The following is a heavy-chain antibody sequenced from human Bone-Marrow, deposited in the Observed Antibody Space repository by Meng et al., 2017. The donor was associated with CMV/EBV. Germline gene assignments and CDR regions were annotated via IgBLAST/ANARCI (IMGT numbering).Heavy chain of an antibody. CDR2: IYTGNSGT. CDR1: GFTFSNYA. D-gene: IGHD3-16*01. CDR3: ARGWSGGVDYYFDY. Sequence: GESLKISCAASGFTFSNYAMGWVRQAPGKGLEWVSVIYTGNSGTQYADSVKGRFTIFRDNSKNTLNLQMNSLRAEDTAVYYCARGWSGGVDYYFDYWGQGTLVTASS. V-gene: IGHV3-23*03. J-gene: IGHJ4*02.